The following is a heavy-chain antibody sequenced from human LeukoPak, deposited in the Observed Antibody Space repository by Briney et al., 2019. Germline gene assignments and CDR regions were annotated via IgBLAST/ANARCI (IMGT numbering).Heavy chain of an antibody. Sequence: AASVTDSCKTSGFPFSSSTVQSVRPARGQRLAWLGWIGLGSGDTKYAQRVQERLTISRDMSTSTVYMELSSLRSEDTAVYYCAAGRYTDGCCWFDPWGQGTLVTVSS. CDR2: IGLGSGDT. J-gene: IGHJ5*02. CDR3: AAGRYTDGCCWFDP. CDR1: GFPFSSST. D-gene: IGHD1-26*01. V-gene: IGHV1-58*01.